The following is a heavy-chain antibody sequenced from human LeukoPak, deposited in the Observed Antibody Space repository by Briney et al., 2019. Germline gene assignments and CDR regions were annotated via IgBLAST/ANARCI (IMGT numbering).Heavy chain of an antibody. Sequence: SETLSLTCTVSGGSISSYYWGWIRQPPGKGLEWIGYIYYSGSTNYNPSLKSRVTISVDTSKNQFSLKLSSVTAADTAVYYCARDRDYGDYAGSAFDIWGQGTMVTVSS. CDR2: IYYSGST. J-gene: IGHJ3*02. CDR3: ARDRDYGDYAGSAFDI. D-gene: IGHD4-17*01. V-gene: IGHV4-59*12. CDR1: GGSISSYY.